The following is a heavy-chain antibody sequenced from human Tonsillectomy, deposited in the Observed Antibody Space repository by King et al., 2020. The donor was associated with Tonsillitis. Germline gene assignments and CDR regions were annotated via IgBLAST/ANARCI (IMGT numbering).Heavy chain of an antibody. CDR1: GFTFSNFG. D-gene: IGHD2-8*01. V-gene: IGHV3-23*04. J-gene: IGHJ4*02. CDR2: ISNGGDIT. Sequence: VQLVESGGGLVQPGGSLRLSCAASGFTFSNFGISWVRQAPGKGLEWVSDISNGGDITYYADSVKGRFTISRDNSKNTLYLQMNSLRAEDTALYYCAKAVFHNGLYDYWGQGPRVPVSS. CDR3: AKAVFHNGLYDY.